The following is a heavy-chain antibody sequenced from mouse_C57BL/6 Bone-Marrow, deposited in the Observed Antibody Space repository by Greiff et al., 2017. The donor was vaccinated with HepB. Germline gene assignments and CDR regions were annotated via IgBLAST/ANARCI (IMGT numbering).Heavy chain of an antibody. Sequence: QVQLQQPGAELVKPGASVQLSCKASGYTFTSYWMHWVKQRPGQGLEWIGMIHPNSGSTNYNEKFKTKATLTVDKASSTAYMKLSSLTSEDSAVYYCARWSGNPFAYWGQGTLVTVSA. CDR2: IHPNSGST. D-gene: IGHD1-3*01. CDR3: ARWSGNPFAY. V-gene: IGHV1-64*01. J-gene: IGHJ3*01. CDR1: GYTFTSYW.